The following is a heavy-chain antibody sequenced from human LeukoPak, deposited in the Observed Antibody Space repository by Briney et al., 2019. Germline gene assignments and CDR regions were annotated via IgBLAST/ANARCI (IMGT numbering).Heavy chain of an antibody. J-gene: IGHJ5*02. CDR2: IYYSGST. D-gene: IGHD3-22*01. V-gene: IGHV4-59*08. CDR1: GGSMSIYH. CDR3: ASKDDSSGYYP. Sequence: SETLSLTCTVSGGSMSIYHWSWIRQPPGKGLEWIGYIYYSGSTNYNPSLKSRVTISVDTSKNQFSLKLSSVTAADTAVYYCASKDDSSGYYPWGQGTLVTVSS.